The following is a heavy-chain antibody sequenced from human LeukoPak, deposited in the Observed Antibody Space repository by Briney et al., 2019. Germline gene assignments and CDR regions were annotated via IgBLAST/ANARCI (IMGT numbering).Heavy chain of an antibody. CDR1: GDSVSSNSAA. CDR3: AGGRIQLWFIRYYYYYMDV. CDR2: TYYRSKWYN. J-gene: IGHJ6*03. D-gene: IGHD5-18*01. V-gene: IGHV6-1*01. Sequence: SHTLSLTCAISGDSVSSNSAAWTWIRQSPSRGLEWLGRTYYRSKWYNDYAVSVKSRITINPDTSKNQFSLQLNSVTPEDTAVYYCAGGRIQLWFIRYYYYYMDVWGKGTTVTVSS.